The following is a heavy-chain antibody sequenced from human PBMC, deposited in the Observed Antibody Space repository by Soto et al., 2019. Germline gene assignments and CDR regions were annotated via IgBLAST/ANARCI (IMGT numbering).Heavy chain of an antibody. CDR1: GGSISSYY. Sequence: PSETLSLTCTVSGGSISSYYWSWIRQPPGKGLEWIGYIYYSGSTNYNPSLKSRVTISVDTSKNQFSLKLSSVTAADTAVYYCARVFTHSGYDYVPFYTYYYYYMDVWGKGTTVTVSS. V-gene: IGHV4-59*01. CDR2: IYYSGST. CDR3: ARVFTHSGYDYVPFYTYYYYYMDV. J-gene: IGHJ6*03. D-gene: IGHD5-12*01.